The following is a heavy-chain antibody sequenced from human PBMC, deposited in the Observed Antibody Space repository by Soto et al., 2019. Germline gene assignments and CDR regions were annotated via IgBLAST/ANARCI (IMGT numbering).Heavy chain of an antibody. CDR2: VFYKGNT. J-gene: IGHJ4*02. Sequence: VQLQESGPGLVKPSETLSLTCTVSGGSITGYYWTWIRQPPGKGLEWIGYVFYKGNTNYNPSLNSRVTISVDTSDHQFSPRLSSVTAAYTAVYYCARSGDSFGFNDYCGQRTLVNVSS. V-gene: IGHV4-59*01. CDR3: ARSGDSFGFNDY. D-gene: IGHD5-18*01. CDR1: GGSITGYY.